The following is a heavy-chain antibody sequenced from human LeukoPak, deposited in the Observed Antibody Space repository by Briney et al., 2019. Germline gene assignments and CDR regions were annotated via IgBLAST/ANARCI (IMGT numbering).Heavy chain of an antibody. J-gene: IGHJ3*02. CDR2: ISAYNGST. D-gene: IGHD1-26*01. CDR3: ARFRVGATLDAFDI. V-gene: IGHV1-18*01. CDR1: GYTFTSYG. Sequence: ASVKVSCKASGYTFTSYGISWVRQAPGQGLEWMGWISAYNGSTNYAQKLQGRVTMTTDTSTSTAYMELRSLRSDDTAVYYCARFRVGATLDAFDIWGQGTMVTVSS.